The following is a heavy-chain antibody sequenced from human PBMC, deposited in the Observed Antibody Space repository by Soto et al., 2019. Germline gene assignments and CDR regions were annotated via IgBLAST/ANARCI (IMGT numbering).Heavy chain of an antibody. CDR1: GNTLPNYA. V-gene: IGHV1-3*01. Sequence: ASXKVSCKASGNTLPNYAIHCVRQAPGQRLEWMGWINAGNGNTKYSQKFQGRVTFTRDTSANTAYMELSRLISEDTAVYYCARPKDYDDCLDLWGQGTLVTVSS. CDR3: ARPKDYDDCLDL. CDR2: INAGNGNT. D-gene: IGHD3-22*01. J-gene: IGHJ4*02.